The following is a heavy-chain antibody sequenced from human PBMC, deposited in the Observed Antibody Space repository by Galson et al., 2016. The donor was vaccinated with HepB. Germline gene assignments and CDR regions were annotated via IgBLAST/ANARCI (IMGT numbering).Heavy chain of an antibody. CDR2: INSDGSNT. Sequence: SLRLSCAASGFTFSSYWMHWVRQSPEEGLVWVSHINSDGSNTAYAASVTGRFNIPRDNAKKKLYLQMNRLRVEDTAVYYCARDPLLWGHWFDPWGQGTLVTVSS. CDR1: GFTFSSYW. CDR3: ARDPLLWGHWFDP. J-gene: IGHJ5*02. V-gene: IGHV3-74*01. D-gene: IGHD3-10*01.